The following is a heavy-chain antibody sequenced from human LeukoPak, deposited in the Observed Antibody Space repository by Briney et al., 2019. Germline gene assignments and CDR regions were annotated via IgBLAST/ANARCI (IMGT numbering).Heavy chain of an antibody. D-gene: IGHD3-10*01. CDR2: ISSSSTNI. V-gene: IGHV3-48*02. CDR1: GFTVSSNY. J-gene: IGHJ5*02. Sequence: PGGSLRLSCAASGFTVSSNYMSWVRQAPGKGLEWLSYISSSSTNIYYADSVKGRFTISRDNAKNSLYLQMNSLRDEDTAVYYCAREISGFGELPNNWFDPWGQGTLVTVSS. CDR3: AREISGFGELPNNWFDP.